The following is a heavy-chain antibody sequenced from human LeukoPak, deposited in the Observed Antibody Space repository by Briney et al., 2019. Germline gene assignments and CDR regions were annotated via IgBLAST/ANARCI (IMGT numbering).Heavy chain of an antibody. Sequence: SETLSLTCTVSGGSISSYYWSWIRQPPGKGLEWIGYIYYSGSTNYNPSLKSRVTISVDTSKNQFSLKLSSVTAADTAVYYCAREGEYSSGWYPYWGQGTLVTVSS. CDR3: AREGEYSSGWYPY. CDR2: IYYSGST. CDR1: GGSISSYY. J-gene: IGHJ4*02. D-gene: IGHD6-19*01. V-gene: IGHV4-59*01.